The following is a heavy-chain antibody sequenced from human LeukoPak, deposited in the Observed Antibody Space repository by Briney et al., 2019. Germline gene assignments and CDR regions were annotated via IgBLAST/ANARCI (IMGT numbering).Heavy chain of an antibody. D-gene: IGHD3-22*01. CDR3: ARVHYYDRSGSHFDY. CDR1: GYTFTSYG. Sequence: ASVKVSCKASGYTFTSYGLTWLRQAPAQGLEWMGWISANTGNTNYAQKFQGRATMTRDTSTGTAYMELRSLRSDDTAVYYCARVHYYDRSGSHFDYWGQGTPVTVSS. V-gene: IGHV1-18*01. J-gene: IGHJ4*02. CDR2: ISANTGNT.